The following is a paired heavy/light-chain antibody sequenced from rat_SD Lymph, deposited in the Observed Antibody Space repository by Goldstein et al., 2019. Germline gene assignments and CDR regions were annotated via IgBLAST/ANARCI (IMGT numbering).Light chain of an antibody. CDR2: DAS. CDR1: EDIYSN. CDR3: QQHHDYPYT. V-gene: IGKV12S39*01. Sequence: DIQMTQSPASLSASLGETVTIECLASEDIYSNLAWYQQKPGKSPQLLIYDASSLQDGVPSRFSGSESGTQYSLEINSLQSEDAATYFCQQHHDYPYTFGAGTKLELK. J-gene: IGKJ2-3*01.
Heavy chain of an antibody. CDR1: GFTFSNYG. Sequence: EVQLVESGGGLVQPGRSLKLSCVASGFTFSNYGMNWIRQAPGKGLEWVAYISSGSSYIYYAETVKGRFTISRDNAKNTLYLQMTSLRSEDTALYYCAREEERRAFDYWGQGVMVTVSS. CDR2: ISSGSSYI. D-gene: IGHD1-11*01. V-gene: IGHV5-34*01. J-gene: IGHJ2*01. CDR3: AREEERRAFDY.